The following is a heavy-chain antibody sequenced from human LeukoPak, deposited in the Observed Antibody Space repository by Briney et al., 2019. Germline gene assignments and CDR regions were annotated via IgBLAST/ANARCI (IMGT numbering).Heavy chain of an antibody. D-gene: IGHD6-19*01. Sequence: PGRSLRLSCAASGFTFNFYGMHWVRQAPGKGLEWVAVISYDGSNKYYADSVKGRFTISRDNSKNALYLQMNSLRADDTAVYYCASNIAVAGTRGYYFDYGGKGTLVTVSS. CDR1: GFTFNFYG. CDR2: ISYDGSNK. CDR3: ASNIAVAGTRGYYFDY. J-gene: IGHJ4*02. V-gene: IGHV3-30*03.